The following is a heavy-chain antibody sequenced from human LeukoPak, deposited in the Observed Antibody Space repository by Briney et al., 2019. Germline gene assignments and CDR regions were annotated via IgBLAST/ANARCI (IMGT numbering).Heavy chain of an antibody. D-gene: IGHD6-13*01. CDR2: SYYSGST. Sequence: SETLSLTCTVSGGSISSSSYYWGWIRQPPGKGLEWIGSSYYSGSTYYNPSLKSRVTISVDTSKNQFSLKLSSVTAADTAVYYCARASRHRSWYAVTPWPPFDYWGQGTLVTVSS. CDR3: ARASRHRSWYAVTPWPPFDY. J-gene: IGHJ4*02. V-gene: IGHV4-39*07. CDR1: GGSISSSSYY.